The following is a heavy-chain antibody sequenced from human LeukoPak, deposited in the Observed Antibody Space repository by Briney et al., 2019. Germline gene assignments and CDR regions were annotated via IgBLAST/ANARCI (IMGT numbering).Heavy chain of an antibody. J-gene: IGHJ4*02. V-gene: IGHV1-8*02. CDR3: ARQLGGRFDY. CDR1: GYTFTGYY. Sequence: ASVKVSCKASGYTFTGYYIHWVRQAPGQGLEWMGWMNPNSGNTGYAQKFQGRVTMTRNTSISTAYMELSSLRSEDTAVYYCARQLGGRFDYWGQGTLVTVSS. D-gene: IGHD1-1*01. CDR2: MNPNSGNT.